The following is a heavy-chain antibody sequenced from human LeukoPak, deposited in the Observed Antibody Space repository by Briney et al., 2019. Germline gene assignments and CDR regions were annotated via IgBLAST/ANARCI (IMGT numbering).Heavy chain of an antibody. V-gene: IGHV3-33*03. Sequence: GGSLRLSCAASGFTFSSFGMHWVRQTPGKGLEWVAVIWYDGSNKYYAGSVKGRFTISRDNSKNALYLQMNSLRAEDTAVYYCASLGKDDYGDYYGMDVWGQGTTVTVSS. CDR3: ASLGKDDYGDYYGMDV. D-gene: IGHD4-17*01. J-gene: IGHJ6*02. CDR1: GFTFSSFG. CDR2: IWYDGSNK.